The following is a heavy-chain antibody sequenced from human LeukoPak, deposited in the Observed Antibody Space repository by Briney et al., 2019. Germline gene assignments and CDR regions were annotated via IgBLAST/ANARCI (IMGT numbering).Heavy chain of an antibody. CDR3: AVVVVARASWFYSYYFDY. CDR2: IYYSGST. Sequence: SETLSLTCTVSGGSISSSSYYWGWIRQPPGKGLEWIGSIYYSGSTYYNPSLKSRVTISVDTSKNQFSLKLSSVTAADTAVYYCAVVVVARASWFYSYYFDYWGQGTLVTVSS. CDR1: GGSISSSSYY. J-gene: IGHJ4*02. D-gene: IGHD2-15*01. V-gene: IGHV4-39*01.